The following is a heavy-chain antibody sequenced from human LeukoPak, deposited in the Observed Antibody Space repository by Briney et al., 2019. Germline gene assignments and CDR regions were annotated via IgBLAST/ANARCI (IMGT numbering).Heavy chain of an antibody. CDR2: IYYTGST. CDR1: GDSIRSSSHY. D-gene: IGHD3-10*01. CDR3: ARGPPSWDYQSGTYYTFYFDT. J-gene: IGHJ4*02. V-gene: IGHV4-39*01. Sequence: SETLSLTCSVSGDSIRSSSHYWGWIRQPPGKGLEWIGSIYYTGSTYYNPSLKSRVTISVDTSKNQFSLKLSSVTAADTAVYYCARGPPSWDYQSGTYYTFYFDTWGQGTLVTVSS.